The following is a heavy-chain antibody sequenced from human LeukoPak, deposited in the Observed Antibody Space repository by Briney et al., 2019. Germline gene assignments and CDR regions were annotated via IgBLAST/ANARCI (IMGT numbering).Heavy chain of an antibody. CDR3: ARGGSYYDSSGYYNGY. J-gene: IGHJ4*02. D-gene: IGHD3-22*01. V-gene: IGHV1-46*01. CDR1: GYTFTSYY. Sequence: GASVKVSCKAPGYTFTSYYMHWVRQAPGQGLEWMGIINPSGGSTSYARKFQGRVTMTRDTSTSTVYMELSSLRSEDTAVYYCARGGSYYDSSGYYNGYWGQGTLVTVSS. CDR2: INPSGGST.